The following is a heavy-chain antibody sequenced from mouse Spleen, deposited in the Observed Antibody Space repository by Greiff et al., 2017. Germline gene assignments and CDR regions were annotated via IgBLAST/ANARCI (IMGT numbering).Heavy chain of an antibody. J-gene: IGHJ3*01. CDR3: TNYRYDSAWFAY. CDR2: IDPETGGT. V-gene: IGHV1-15*01. CDR1: GYTFTDYE. Sequence: QVQLQQSGAELVRPGASVTLSCKASGYTFTDYEMHWVKQTPVHGLEWIGAIDPETGGTAYNQKFKGKAILTADKSSSTAYMELRSLTSEDSAVYYCTNYRYDSAWFAYWGQGTLVTVSA. D-gene: IGHD2-14*01.